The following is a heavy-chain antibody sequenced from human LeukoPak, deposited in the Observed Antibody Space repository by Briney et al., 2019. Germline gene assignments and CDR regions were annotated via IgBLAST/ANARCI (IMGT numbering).Heavy chain of an antibody. CDR3: AKDVYPTAIDY. V-gene: IGHV3-30*18. D-gene: IGHD4-17*01. Sequence: QTGGSLRLSCAASGFTFSSYGMHWVRQAPGKGLEWVAVISYDGSNKYYADSVKGRFTISRDNSKNTLYLQMNSLRAEDTAVYYCAKDVYPTAIDYWGQGTLVTVSS. CDR2: ISYDGSNK. J-gene: IGHJ4*02. CDR1: GFTFSSYG.